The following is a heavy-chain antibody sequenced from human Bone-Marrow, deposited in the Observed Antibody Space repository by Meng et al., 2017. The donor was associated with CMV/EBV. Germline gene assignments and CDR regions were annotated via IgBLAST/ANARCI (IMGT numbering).Heavy chain of an antibody. Sequence: SVKVSCKASGDTFSNFGISWVRQAPGQGLEWMGGIIPILRIPNYAQKFQGRITITADQSTNTTYMEVSSLRSEDTAVYYCARGLLWNYAPSAPWGQGTLVTVSS. D-gene: IGHD1-7*01. CDR3: ARGLLWNYAPSAP. J-gene: IGHJ5*02. CDR2: IIPILRIP. V-gene: IGHV1-69*10. CDR1: GDTFSNFG.